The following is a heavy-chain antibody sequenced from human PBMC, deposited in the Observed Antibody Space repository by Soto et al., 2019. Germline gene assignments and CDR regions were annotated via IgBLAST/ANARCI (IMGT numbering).Heavy chain of an antibody. CDR3: ASAHSDFSRNDY. CDR2: IFPGDSDT. Sequence: PGKSLKISCKASGYNFNDYWIAWVRQMPGKGLEWVAIIFPGDSDTAYSPAFQGHVTISADNSINTAYLQWTSLRATDTAMYYCASAHSDFSRNDYWGQGALVTVSS. J-gene: IGHJ4*02. CDR1: GYNFNDYW. V-gene: IGHV5-51*01. D-gene: IGHD3-3*01.